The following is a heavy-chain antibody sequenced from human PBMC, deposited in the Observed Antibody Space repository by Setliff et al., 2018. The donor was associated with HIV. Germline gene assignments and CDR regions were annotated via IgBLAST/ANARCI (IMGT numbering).Heavy chain of an antibody. V-gene: IGHV1-8*02. CDR2: MNPNSGNT. J-gene: IGHJ3*02. D-gene: IGHD3-22*01. CDR1: GYTFTNYD. CDR3: AHSTYYFDRSSPGGAFDI. Sequence: ASVKVSCKASGYTFTNYDINWVRQAPGQGLEWMGWMNPNSGNTGYAQKFQGRVTMTRNTSIRTAYMELSSLRSEDTAMYYCAHSTYYFDRSSPGGAFDIWGPGTMVTVSS.